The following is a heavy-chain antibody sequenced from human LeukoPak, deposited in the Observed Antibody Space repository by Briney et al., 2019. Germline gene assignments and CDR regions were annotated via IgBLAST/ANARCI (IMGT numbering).Heavy chain of an antibody. V-gene: IGHV3-23*01. J-gene: IGHJ4*02. D-gene: IGHD2-15*01. CDR2: ISGSGGST. CDR3: AKSPVSSCRGSFCYPFDY. CDR1: GFTFSSYA. Sequence: GGSLRLSCAASGFTFSSYAMSWVRQAPGKGLEWVSAISGSGGSTYYADSVKGRFTISRDNSRNTLYLQMNTLRAEDTAVYFCAKSPVSSCRGSFCYPFDYWGQGNLATVSS.